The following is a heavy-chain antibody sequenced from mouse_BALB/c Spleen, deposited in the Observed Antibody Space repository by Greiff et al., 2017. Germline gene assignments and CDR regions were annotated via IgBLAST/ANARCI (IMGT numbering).Heavy chain of an antibody. J-gene: IGHJ2*01. D-gene: IGHD2-1*01. CDR1: GFNIKDYY. V-gene: IGHV14-4*02. CDR3: NAWGGNYFPFDY. CDR2: IDPENGDT. Sequence: EVQLQQSGAELVRSGASVKLSCTASGFNIKDYYMHWVKQRPEQGLEWIGWIDPENGDTEYPPKFQGKATMTADTSSNTAYLQLSSLTSEDTAVYYCNAWGGNYFPFDYWGQGTTLTVSS.